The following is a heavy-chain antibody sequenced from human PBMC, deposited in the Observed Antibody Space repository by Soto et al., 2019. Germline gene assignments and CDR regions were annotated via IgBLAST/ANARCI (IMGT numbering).Heavy chain of an antibody. Sequence: GGSLRLSCAASGFTFDDYGMSWVRQAPGKGLEWVSGINWNGGSTGYADSVKGRFTISRDKAKNSLYLQMNSLRAEDTALYHCARGFPSGSYYRNWFDPWGQGTLVTVSS. J-gene: IGHJ5*02. CDR3: ARGFPSGSYYRNWFDP. CDR1: GFTFDDYG. CDR2: INWNGGST. D-gene: IGHD3-10*01. V-gene: IGHV3-20*01.